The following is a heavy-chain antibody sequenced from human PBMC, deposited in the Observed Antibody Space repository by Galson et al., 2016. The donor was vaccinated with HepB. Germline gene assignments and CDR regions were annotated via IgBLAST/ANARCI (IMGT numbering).Heavy chain of an antibody. CDR2: ISTTGRTM. J-gene: IGHJ4*02. CDR1: GFNFSSYE. D-gene: IGHD6-19*01. Sequence: SLRLSCAASGFNFSSYEMHWVRQAPGTGLEWVAHISTTGRTMYYADSVKGRFTTSRDNAWNSLYLQMNGLRPEDTAVYFCARGDSTGWDYLDSWGQGNLVTVSS. CDR3: ARGDSTGWDYLDS. V-gene: IGHV3-48*03.